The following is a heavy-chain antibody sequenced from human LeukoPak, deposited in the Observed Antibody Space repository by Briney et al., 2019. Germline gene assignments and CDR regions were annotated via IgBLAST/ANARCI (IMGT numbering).Heavy chain of an antibody. D-gene: IGHD3-16*01. Sequence: SETLSLTCTVSGGSISSSSYYWGWNRQPPGKGLEWIGSIYYSGSTYYNPSLKSRVTISVDTSKNQFSLKLSSVTAADTAVYYCARDYNYSSDYWGQGALVTVSS. CDR3: ARDYNYSSDY. CDR1: GGSISSSSYY. CDR2: IYYSGST. V-gene: IGHV4-39*07. J-gene: IGHJ4*02.